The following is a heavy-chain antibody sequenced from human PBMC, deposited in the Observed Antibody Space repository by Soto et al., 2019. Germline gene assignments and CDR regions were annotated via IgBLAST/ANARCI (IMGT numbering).Heavy chain of an antibody. D-gene: IGHD5-18*01. CDR1: GVSISSYY. CDR3: AGNTAMVPATKYYYYCGMDV. CDR2: IYYSGST. V-gene: IGHV4-59*01. J-gene: IGHJ6*02. Sequence: QVQLQESGPGLVKPSETLSLTCTVSGVSISSYYWSLIRQPPGKGLEWIGYIYYSGSTNYNPSLKSRVTISVDTSKNQFALQLSSVTAADTAVYYCAGNTAMVPATKYYYYCGMDVWGQGTTVTVSS.